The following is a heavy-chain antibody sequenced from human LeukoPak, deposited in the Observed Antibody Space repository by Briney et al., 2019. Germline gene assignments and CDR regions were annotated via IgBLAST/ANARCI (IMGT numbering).Heavy chain of an antibody. V-gene: IGHV1-3*01. CDR3: AAVPGYSSGWYVYFDY. J-gene: IGHJ4*02. CDR2: INAGNGNT. D-gene: IGHD6-19*01. Sequence: ASVKDSCKASGYTFTSYAMHWVRQAPGQRLEWMGWINAGNGNTKYSQKFQGRVTITRDTSASTAYMELSSLRSEDTAVYYCAAVPGYSSGWYVYFDYWGQGTLVTVSS. CDR1: GYTFTSYA.